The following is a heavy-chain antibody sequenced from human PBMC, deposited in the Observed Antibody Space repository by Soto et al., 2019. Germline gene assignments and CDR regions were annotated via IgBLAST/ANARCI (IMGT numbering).Heavy chain of an antibody. V-gene: IGHV1-69*06. D-gene: IGHD4-17*01. J-gene: IGHJ5*02. CDR2: IIPIFGTA. CDR1: GGTFSSYA. Sequence: GASVKVSCKASGGTFSSYAISWVRQAPGQGLEWMGGIIPIFGTANYAQKFQGRVTITADKSTSTAYMELSSLRSEDTAVYYCAGNYGDYGMWWFDPWGQGTLVTVSS. CDR3: AGNYGDYGMWWFDP.